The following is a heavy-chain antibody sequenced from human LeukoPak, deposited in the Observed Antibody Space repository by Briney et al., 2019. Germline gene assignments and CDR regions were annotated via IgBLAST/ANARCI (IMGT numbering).Heavy chain of an antibody. CDR3: TRGSLSGSSRDY. V-gene: IGHV1-8*01. CDR1: GYTFTGYD. Sequence: ASVRVSCKASGYTFTGYDINWVRQATGQGLEWMGWTNPKTGDTGYAQKFQGRVNMTRNTSIDTAYMELSGLRSDDTAVYYCTRGSLSGSSRDYWGQGTLLTVSS. D-gene: IGHD1-26*01. J-gene: IGHJ4*02. CDR2: TNPKTGDT.